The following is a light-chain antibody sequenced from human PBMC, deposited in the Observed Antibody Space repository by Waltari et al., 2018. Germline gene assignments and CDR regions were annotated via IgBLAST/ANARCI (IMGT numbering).Light chain of an antibody. J-gene: IGKJ2*01. CDR2: DAS. V-gene: IGKV3-15*01. Sequence: ELVMTQSPATLSVSPGVGASLSCRARRAIGNNVAWYQQKPGQPLRLLIFDASTRTTGIPARFSGSWSGTEFTLTISRLQSEDSAVYFCQQFNTLYSFGQGTKLEIK. CDR3: QQFNTLYS. CDR1: RAIGNN.